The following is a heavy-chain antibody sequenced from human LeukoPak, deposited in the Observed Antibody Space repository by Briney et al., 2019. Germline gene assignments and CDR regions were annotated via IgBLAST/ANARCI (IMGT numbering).Heavy chain of an antibody. D-gene: IGHD2-21*01. CDR1: GFTFSNAW. J-gene: IGHJ4*02. CDR3: ARGVVIAPQTFDY. CDR2: IYYSGST. V-gene: IGHV4-59*01. Sequence: GSLRPSCAASGFTFSNAWMSWVRQAPGKGLEWVGYIYYSGSTNYNPSLKSRVTISVDTSKNQFSLKLSSVTAADTAVYYCARGVVIAPQTFDYWGQGTLVTVSS.